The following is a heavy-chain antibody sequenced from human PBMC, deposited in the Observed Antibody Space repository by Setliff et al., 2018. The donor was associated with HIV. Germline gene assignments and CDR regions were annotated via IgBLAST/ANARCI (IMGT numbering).Heavy chain of an antibody. J-gene: IGHJ4*02. CDR1: GYTLSELS. D-gene: IGHD1-7*01. CDR2: FDPDTGEA. CDR3: ATFYKLTGTTSFDF. V-gene: IGHV1-24*01. Sequence: GASVKVSCKIYGYTLSELSMHWVRQPPGQGLEWMGGFDPDTGEAIYAQKFQDRFTMTEDTSTDTTYMEMSSLRSEDTAIYYCATFYKLTGTTSFDFWGQGTLVTVSS.